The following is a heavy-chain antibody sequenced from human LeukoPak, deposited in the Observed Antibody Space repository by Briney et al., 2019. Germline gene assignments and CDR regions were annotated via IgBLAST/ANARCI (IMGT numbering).Heavy chain of an antibody. Sequence: ASVKVSCKVSGYTLTELSMHWVRQAPGKGLEWMGGFDPEDGETIYAQKFQGRVTMTEDTSTDTAYMELSSLRSEDTAVYYCATEGRSTALRFLEWFRGVAFDIWGQGTMVTVSS. CDR3: ATEGRSTALRFLEWFRGVAFDI. CDR2: FDPEDGET. D-gene: IGHD3-3*01. CDR1: GYTLTELS. J-gene: IGHJ3*02. V-gene: IGHV1-24*01.